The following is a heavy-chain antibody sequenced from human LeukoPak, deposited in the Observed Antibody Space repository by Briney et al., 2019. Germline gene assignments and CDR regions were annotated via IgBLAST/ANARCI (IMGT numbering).Heavy chain of an antibody. CDR3: ARDYAVAAAGTGY. J-gene: IGHJ4*02. V-gene: IGHV3-7*01. CDR2: IKQDGSEK. CDR1: GFTFSSYW. Sequence: GGSLRLSCAASGFTFSSYWMSWVRQAPGKGLEWVANIKQDGSEKYYVDSVKGRFTISRDNAENSLYLQMNSLRAEDTAVYYCARDYAVAAAGTGYWGQGTLVTVSS. D-gene: IGHD6-13*01.